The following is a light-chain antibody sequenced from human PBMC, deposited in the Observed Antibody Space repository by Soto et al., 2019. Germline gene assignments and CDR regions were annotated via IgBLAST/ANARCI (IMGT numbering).Light chain of an antibody. V-gene: IGLV4-69*01. CDR1: RGHSNYA. Sequence: QAVVTQSPSASASLGASVKLTCTLSRGHSNYAIAWHQQQSEKGPRYLMKLNSDGSHSKGDGIPDRFSGSSSGAERYLTISSLQSEDEADYYCQTWGSGIVVFGGGTKLPVL. CDR3: QTWGSGIVV. CDR2: LNSDGSH. J-gene: IGLJ2*01.